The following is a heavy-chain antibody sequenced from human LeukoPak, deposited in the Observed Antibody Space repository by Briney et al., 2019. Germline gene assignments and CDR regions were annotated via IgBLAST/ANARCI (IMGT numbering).Heavy chain of an antibody. J-gene: IGHJ3*02. CDR3: ARGSITVVPAFDI. Sequence: SETLSLTCTVSGGSISSGSYYWGWIRQPPGKGLEWIASMYYSGTTFYSPSLKSRVTISVDTSKNQFSLKLTSVTAADTAVYYCARGSITVVPAFDIWGQGTMVTVSS. CDR1: GGSISSGSYY. D-gene: IGHD4-23*01. CDR2: MYYSGTT. V-gene: IGHV4-39*07.